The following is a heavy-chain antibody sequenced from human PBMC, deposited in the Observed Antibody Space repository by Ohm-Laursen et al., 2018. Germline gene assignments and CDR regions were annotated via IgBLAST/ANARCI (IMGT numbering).Heavy chain of an antibody. V-gene: IGHV4-59*01. D-gene: IGHD5-24*01. Sequence: SETLSFTCAVSGGSISSYYWSWIRQPPGKGLEWIGYIYKSGSTNYNPPLKSRVTISADTSKNQISLKLSSVTAADTAVYYCARSRRDGYIYFDYWGQGTLVTVSS. CDR2: IYKSGST. J-gene: IGHJ4*02. CDR3: ARSRRDGYIYFDY. CDR1: GGSISSYY.